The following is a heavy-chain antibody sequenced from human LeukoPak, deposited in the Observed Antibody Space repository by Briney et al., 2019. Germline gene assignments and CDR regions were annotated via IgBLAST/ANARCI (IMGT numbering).Heavy chain of an antibody. CDR2: IYYSGST. J-gene: IGHJ4*02. Sequence: TSETLSLTCTVSGGSISSSSYYWGWIRQPPGKGLEWIGSIYYSGSTYYNPSLKSRVTISVDTSKNQFSLKLSSVTAADTAVYYCARLGYYGSGSLVDYFDYWGQGTLVTVSS. CDR1: GGSISSSSYY. V-gene: IGHV4-39*01. D-gene: IGHD3-10*01. CDR3: ARLGYYGSGSLVDYFDY.